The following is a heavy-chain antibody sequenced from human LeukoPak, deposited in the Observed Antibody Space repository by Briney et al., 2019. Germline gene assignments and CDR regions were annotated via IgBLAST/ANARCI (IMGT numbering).Heavy chain of an antibody. CDR1: GFTFSSYW. CDR3: ARDGERNTMIVVVITYFDY. CDR2: IKQDGSEK. J-gene: IGHJ4*02. D-gene: IGHD3-22*01. Sequence: GGSLRLSCAASGFTFSSYWMSWVRQAPGKGLEWVANIKQDGSEKYYVDSVKGRFTISRDNAKNSLYLQMNSLRAEDTAVYYCARDGERNTMIVVVITYFDYWGQGTLVTVSS. V-gene: IGHV3-7*01.